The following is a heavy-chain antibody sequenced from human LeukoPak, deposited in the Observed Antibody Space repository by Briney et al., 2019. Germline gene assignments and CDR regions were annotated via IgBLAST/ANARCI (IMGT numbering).Heavy chain of an antibody. CDR2: FDPEDGET. CDR1: GYTLTELS. Sequence: ASVKVSCKVSGYTLTELSVHWVRQAPGKGLEWMGGFDPEDGETIYAQKFQGRVTMTEDTSTDTAYMELSSLRSEDTAVYYCATGEYYGSGSLDVWGQGTTVTVSS. D-gene: IGHD3-10*01. J-gene: IGHJ6*02. CDR3: ATGEYYGSGSLDV. V-gene: IGHV1-24*01.